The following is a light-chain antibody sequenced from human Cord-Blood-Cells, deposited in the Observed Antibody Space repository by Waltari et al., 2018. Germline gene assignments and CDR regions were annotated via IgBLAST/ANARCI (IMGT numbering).Light chain of an antibody. J-gene: IGKJ1*01. CDR1: QSVSSN. CDR2: GAS. Sequence: EIVMTQSPATLSVSPGERATISCRASQSVSSNLAWYQQKPGQAPRLLISGASTRATGIPARFSGSGSGTEFTLTISSLQSEDFAVYYCQQYNNWPWTFGQGTKVEIK. CDR3: QQYNNWPWT. V-gene: IGKV3-15*01.